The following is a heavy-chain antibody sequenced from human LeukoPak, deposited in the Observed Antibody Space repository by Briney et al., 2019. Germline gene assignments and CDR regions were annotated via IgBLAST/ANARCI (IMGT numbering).Heavy chain of an antibody. D-gene: IGHD4-17*01. V-gene: IGHV3-53*01. CDR2: IYSGGTT. CDR3: ARDPRTTGKSNYGMDV. CDR1: GFTVSSKY. Sequence: PGGSLRLSCAASGFTVSSKYMSWVRQPPGKGLEWVSIIYSGGTTYYADSVQGRFTISRDNSKNTVYLQMNSLRVEDTAVYYCARDPRTTGKSNYGMDVWGQGTTVTVSS. J-gene: IGHJ6*02.